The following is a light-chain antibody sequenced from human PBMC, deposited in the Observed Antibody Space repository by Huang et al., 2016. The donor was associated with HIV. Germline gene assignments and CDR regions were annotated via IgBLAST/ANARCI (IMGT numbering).Light chain of an antibody. J-gene: IGKJ1*01. V-gene: IGKV3-15*01. CDR2: AAS. CDR3: QQYNNWRRT. Sequence: EIVMTQSPATLSVSPGERATLSYRARQSVSSHLAWYHQKPGQAPRLLIYAASTRATGIPARFSGSGSGTEFTLTISSLQYEDFAVYYCQQYNNWRRTFGQGTKVEIK. CDR1: QSVSSH.